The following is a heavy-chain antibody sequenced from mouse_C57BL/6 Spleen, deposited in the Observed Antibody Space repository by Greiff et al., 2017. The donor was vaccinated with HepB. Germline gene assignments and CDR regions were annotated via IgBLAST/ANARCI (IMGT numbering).Heavy chain of an antibody. Sequence: VQLKESGPELVKPGASVKISCKASGYTFTDYYMNWVKQSHGKSLEWIGDINPNNGGTSYNQKFKGKATLTVDKSSSTAYMELRSLTSEDSAVYYCARGLYFGDAMDYWGQGTSVTVSS. D-gene: IGHD2-1*01. CDR2: INPNNGGT. J-gene: IGHJ4*01. CDR1: GYTFTDYY. CDR3: ARGLYFGDAMDY. V-gene: IGHV1-26*01.